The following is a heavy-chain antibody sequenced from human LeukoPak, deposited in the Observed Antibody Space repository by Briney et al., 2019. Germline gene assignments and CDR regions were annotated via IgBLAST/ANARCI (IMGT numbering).Heavy chain of an antibody. CDR3: ATTVVTPSGFDY. Sequence: GGPLRLSCAASGFTVSSNYMSWVRQAPGKGLEWVSVIYSGGSTYYADSVKGRFTISRDNSKNTLYLQMNSLRAEDTAVYYCATTVVTPSGFDYWGQETLVTVSS. V-gene: IGHV3-66*01. CDR1: GFTVSSNY. CDR2: IYSGGST. D-gene: IGHD4-23*01. J-gene: IGHJ4*02.